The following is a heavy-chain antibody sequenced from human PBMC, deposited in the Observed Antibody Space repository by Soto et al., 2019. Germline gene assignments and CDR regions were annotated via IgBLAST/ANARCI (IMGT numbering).Heavy chain of an antibody. V-gene: IGHV1-69*13. CDR1: GYTFSSYH. CDR2: IIPIFGTA. J-gene: IGHJ5*02. Sequence: SVKVSCKASGYTFSSYHISWVRQAPGQGLEWMGGIIPIFGTANYAQKFQGRVTITADESTSTAYMELSSLRSEDTAVYYCARATESYSSGWYPPLSVYNWFDPWGQGTLVTVSS. CDR3: ARATESYSSGWYPPLSVYNWFDP. D-gene: IGHD6-19*01.